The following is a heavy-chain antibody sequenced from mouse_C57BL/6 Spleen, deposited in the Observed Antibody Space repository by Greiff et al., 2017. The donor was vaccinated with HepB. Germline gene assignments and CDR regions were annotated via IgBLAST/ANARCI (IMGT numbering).Heavy chain of an antibody. D-gene: IGHD1-1*01. Sequence: VQLKQSGAELVRPGASVKLSCTASGFNIKDYYMHWVKQRPEQGLEWIGRIDPEDGDTEYAPKVQGKATMTADTSSNTAYLQLSSLTSEDTAVYYCTTLGSSHYYAMDYWGQGTSVTVSS. V-gene: IGHV14-1*01. CDR1: GFNIKDYY. CDR3: TTLGSSHYYAMDY. CDR2: IDPEDGDT. J-gene: IGHJ4*01.